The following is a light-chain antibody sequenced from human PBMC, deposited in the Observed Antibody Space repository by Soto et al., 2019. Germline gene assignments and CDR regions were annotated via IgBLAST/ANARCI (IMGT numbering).Light chain of an antibody. V-gene: IGKV1-27*01. CDR3: QTYDKAPWT. Sequence: DIQMAQSPSSLSASVGDRVTITCRASRGIYTHLAWYQQKPGNAPKLLICGASTLQSGVPSRFSASGSGTDFFLTISGLQSEDVGTYFCQTYDKAPWTFGPGTRV. J-gene: IGKJ1*01. CDR2: GAS. CDR1: RGIYTH.